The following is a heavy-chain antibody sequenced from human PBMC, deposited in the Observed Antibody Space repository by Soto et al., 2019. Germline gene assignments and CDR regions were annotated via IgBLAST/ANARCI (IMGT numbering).Heavy chain of an antibody. CDR3: TRANWYSEY. CDR2: IYYTGST. D-gene: IGHD2-8*01. Sequence: QVQLQGSGPGLVKPSETLSLTCTVSGGSINNHYWSWIRQPPGKGLEWIGYIYYTGSTNYNPFLKSRVTMSVDTSKNQLSLNRTSLTTEDTAMYYCTRANWYSEYWGQGTLVTVSS. CDR1: GGSINNHY. J-gene: IGHJ4*02. V-gene: IGHV4-59*11.